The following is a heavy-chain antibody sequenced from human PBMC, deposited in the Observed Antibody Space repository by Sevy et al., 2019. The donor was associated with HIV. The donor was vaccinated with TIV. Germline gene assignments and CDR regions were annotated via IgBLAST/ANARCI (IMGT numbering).Heavy chain of an antibody. CDR2: IRSNSYGGTT. Sequence: GGSLRLSCTVSEFTFGHYTMSWVRQAPEKGLEWVGFIRSNSYGGTTKYAASVKGRFTISRDDFKSIAYLQMNSLKTEETAVYYCVRDQAITLVPAARYGMDVWGQGTTVTVSS. J-gene: IGHJ6*02. CDR1: EFTFGHYT. CDR3: VRDQAITLVPAARYGMDV. D-gene: IGHD2-2*01. V-gene: IGHV3-49*04.